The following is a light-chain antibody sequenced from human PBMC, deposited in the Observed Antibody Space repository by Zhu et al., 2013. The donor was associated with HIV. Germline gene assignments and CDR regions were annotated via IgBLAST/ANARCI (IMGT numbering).Light chain of an antibody. V-gene: IGLV2-14*01. CDR2: EVS. J-gene: IGLJ3*02. Sequence: QSALTQPASVSGSPGQSITISCTGTSSDVGGYHYVSWYQQHPGKAPKLIIYEVSNRPSGVSNRFSGSKSGNTASLTISGLQAEDEGDYYCSSYTTSITLVFGGGTKLTVL. CDR3: SSYTTSITLV. CDR1: SSDVGGYHY.